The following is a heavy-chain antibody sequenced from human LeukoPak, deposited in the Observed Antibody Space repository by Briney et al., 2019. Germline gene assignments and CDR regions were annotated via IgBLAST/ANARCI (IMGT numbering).Heavy chain of an antibody. CDR3: ARDGTPNYSSGWVYMDV. J-gene: IGHJ6*03. D-gene: IGHD6-25*01. V-gene: IGHV3-48*03. Sequence: HTGGSLRLSCAASGFTFSSYEMNWVRQAPGKGLEWLSYIGSSDSTTHYADSVKGRFTISRDNAKNSLYLQMNSLRVEDTAVYYCARDGTPNYSSGWVYMDVWGEGTTVTISS. CDR1: GFTFSSYE. CDR2: IGSSDSTT.